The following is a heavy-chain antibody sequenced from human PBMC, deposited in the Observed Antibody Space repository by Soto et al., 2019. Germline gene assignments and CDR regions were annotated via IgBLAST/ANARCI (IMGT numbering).Heavy chain of an antibody. Sequence: QLKLQESGSGVVKPSETLSLTCAVSGGSISGGGYFWSWIRQSPAKGLEWIGYMYRCGNTYYKPSIRSRATISVDRSKNQFSLKLTSVTAADTAMYYCARGGYYDSEGFDYWGQGTLVTVSS. CDR3: ARGGYYDSEGFDY. CDR2: MYRCGNT. J-gene: IGHJ4*02. CDR1: GGSISGGGYF. V-gene: IGHV4-30-2*06. D-gene: IGHD3-22*01.